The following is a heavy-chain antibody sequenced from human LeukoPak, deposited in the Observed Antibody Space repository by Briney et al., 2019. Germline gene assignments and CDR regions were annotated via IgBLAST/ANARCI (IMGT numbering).Heavy chain of an antibody. D-gene: IGHD3-22*01. CDR1: GFTFSSYG. V-gene: IGHV3-48*01. J-gene: IGHJ6*03. CDR3: ARSSGYYSSLFYMHV. CDR2: ISSSSSTI. Sequence: GGSLRLSWAASGFTFSSYGVTWVRQAPGEGLEWVSYISSSSSTIYYADSVKGRFTISRDNAKNSLYLQLNSLRAEDTAVYYCARSSGYYSSLFYMHVWGKGTTVTVSS.